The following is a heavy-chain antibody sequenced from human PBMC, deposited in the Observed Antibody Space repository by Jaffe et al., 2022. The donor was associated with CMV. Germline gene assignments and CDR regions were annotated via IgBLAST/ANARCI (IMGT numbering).Heavy chain of an antibody. V-gene: IGHV1-2*02. D-gene: IGHD2-15*01. CDR1: GYTFTGYY. J-gene: IGHJ6*02. CDR2: INPNSGGT. Sequence: QVQLVQSGAEVKKPGASVKVSCKASGYTFTGYYMHWVRQAPGQGLEWMGWINPNSGGTNYAQKFQGRVTMTRDTSISTAYMELSRLRSDDTAVYYCARVPVDCSGGSCYSWGYYYGMDVWGQGTTVTVSS. CDR3: ARVPVDCSGGSCYSWGYYYGMDV.